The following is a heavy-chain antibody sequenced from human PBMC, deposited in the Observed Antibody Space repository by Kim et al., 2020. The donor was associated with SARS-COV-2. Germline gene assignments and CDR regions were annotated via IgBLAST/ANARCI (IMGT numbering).Heavy chain of an antibody. J-gene: IGHJ5*02. CDR1: GFTFSNYA. V-gene: IGHV3-23*01. D-gene: IGHD4-17*01. CDR3: AKDFGGDFENH. CDR2: VSGRGETT. Sequence: GGSLRLSCAASGFTFSNYAMSWVRQAPGKGLGWVSTVSGRGETTYYADSVRGRFTISRDNSKNTLFLQMNGLRAEDTAVYYCAKDFGGDFENHWGQGTLVTVSS.